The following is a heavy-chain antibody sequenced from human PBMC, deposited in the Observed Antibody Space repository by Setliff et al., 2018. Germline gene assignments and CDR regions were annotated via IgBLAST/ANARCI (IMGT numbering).Heavy chain of an antibody. CDR3: ARALGGISAAGNNWLDS. CDR1: GGTFNSFL. J-gene: IGHJ5*01. CDR2: IIPLFGTT. Sequence: AASVKVSCKNSGGTFNSFLVSWVRQAPGQGLEWMGGIIPLFGTTKYAQKFQDRITMTADESATTAYMELTSLRSEDTAVYYCARALGGISAAGNNWLDSWGQGTLVTVS. V-gene: IGHV1-69*13. D-gene: IGHD6-13*01.